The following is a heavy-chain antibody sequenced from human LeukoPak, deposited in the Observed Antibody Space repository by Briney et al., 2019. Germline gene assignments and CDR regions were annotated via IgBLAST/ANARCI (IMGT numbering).Heavy chain of an antibody. CDR1: GYTFTDYY. CDR3: ARNDYSNYVGYWYLDL. D-gene: IGHD4-11*01. V-gene: IGHV1-2*02. J-gene: IGHJ2*01. Sequence: ASVTVSCKASGYTFTDYYMHWIRQAPGQGLEWMGWINPNSGGTNYAQKFQGRVTMTRDTSISTAYMELSRLRSDDTAVYYCARNDYSNYVGYWYLDLWGRGTLVTVSS. CDR2: INPNSGGT.